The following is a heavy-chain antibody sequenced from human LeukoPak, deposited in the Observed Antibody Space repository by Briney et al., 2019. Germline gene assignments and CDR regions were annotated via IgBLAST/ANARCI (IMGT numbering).Heavy chain of an antibody. D-gene: IGHD6-13*01. V-gene: IGHV3-7*01. J-gene: IGHJ4*02. CDR2: IKQDGSEK. CDR3: AREQYTYSSSWLLQYYFDY. CDR1: GFTFSNYW. Sequence: GGSLRLSCAASGFTFSNYWMSWVRQAPGKGLEWVANIKQDGSEKYYVDSVKGRLTISRDNAKNSLYLQMNSLRAEDTAVYYCAREQYTYSSSWLLQYYFDYWGQGTLVTVSS.